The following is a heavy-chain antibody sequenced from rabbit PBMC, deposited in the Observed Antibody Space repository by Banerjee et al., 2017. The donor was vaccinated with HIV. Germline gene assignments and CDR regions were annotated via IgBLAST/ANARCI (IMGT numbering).Heavy chain of an antibody. Sequence: QSLEESGGGLVKPEGSLTLTCKASGIDFNGYYYMCWVRQAPGKGLEWIGCIATGAGSTWYASWVISRFTISKTSSTTVTLQMTSLTAADTATYFCARVYAGWGLMRLDLWGQGTLVTVS. V-gene: IGHV1S40*01. D-gene: IGHD4-2*01. CDR1: GIDFNGYYY. J-gene: IGHJ3*01. CDR2: IATGAGST. CDR3: ARVYAGWGLMRLDL.